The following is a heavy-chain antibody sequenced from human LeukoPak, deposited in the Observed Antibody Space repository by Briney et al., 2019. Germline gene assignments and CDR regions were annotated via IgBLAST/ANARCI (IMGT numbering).Heavy chain of an antibody. V-gene: IGHV4-39*01. CDR3: ARVNYYDSSGYYPLNWFDP. CDR1: GGSISSSSDY. D-gene: IGHD3-22*01. J-gene: IGHJ5*02. CDR2: IYYSGST. Sequence: SETLSLTCTVSGGSISSSSDYWGWIRQPPGKGLEWIGSIYYSGSTYYNPSLKSRVTISVDTSKNQFSLKLSSVTAADTAVYYCARVNYYDSSGYYPLNWFDPWGQGTLVTVSS.